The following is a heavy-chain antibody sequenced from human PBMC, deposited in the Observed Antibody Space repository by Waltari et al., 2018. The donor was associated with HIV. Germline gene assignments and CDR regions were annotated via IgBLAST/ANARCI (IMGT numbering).Heavy chain of an antibody. CDR1: GGSISSSSYY. V-gene: IGHV4-39*07. CDR2: IYYSGVT. CDR3: ARDIVVVAATPYNWFDP. D-gene: IGHD2-15*01. Sequence: QLQLQESGPGLVKPSETLSLTCTVSGGSISSSSYYWGWIRQPPGKGLEWIGSIYYSGVTYYNPSLKSRVTISVDTSKNQFSLKLSSVTAADTAVYYCARDIVVVAATPYNWFDPWGQGTLVTVSS. J-gene: IGHJ5*02.